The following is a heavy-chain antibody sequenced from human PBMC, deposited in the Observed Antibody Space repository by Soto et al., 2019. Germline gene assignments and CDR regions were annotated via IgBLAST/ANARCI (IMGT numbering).Heavy chain of an antibody. V-gene: IGHV4-39*01. CDR3: VTGSGSSTSDAFDI. CDR2: IYYSGST. J-gene: IGHJ3*02. D-gene: IGHD3-10*01. CDR1: GGSISSSSYY. Sequence: SETLSLTCTVSGGSISSSSYYWGWIRQPPGKGLEWIGSIYYSGSTYYNPSLKSRVTISVDTSKNQFSLKLSSVTAADTAVYYCVTGSGSSTSDAFDIWDRGTMVT.